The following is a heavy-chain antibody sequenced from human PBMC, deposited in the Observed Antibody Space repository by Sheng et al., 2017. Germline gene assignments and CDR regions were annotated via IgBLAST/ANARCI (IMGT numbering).Heavy chain of an antibody. V-gene: IGHV4-39*07. CDR2: IYYSGST. D-gene: IGHD3-22*01. Sequence: QLQLQESGPGLVKPSETLSLTCTVSGGSISTSSYYWGWIRQPPGKGLEWIGSIYYSGSTYYNPSLKSRVTMSVDTSKNQFSLKLSSVTAADTAVYYCARVPDYDRIMWLDYWGQGTLVTVSS. CDR3: ARVPDYDRIMWLDY. J-gene: IGHJ4*02. CDR1: GGSISTSSYY.